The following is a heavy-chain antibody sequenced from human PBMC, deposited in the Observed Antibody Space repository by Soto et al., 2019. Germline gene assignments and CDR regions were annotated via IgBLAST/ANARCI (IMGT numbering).Heavy chain of an antibody. V-gene: IGHV2-5*01. D-gene: IGHD5-12*01. Sequence: SGPTLVNPTQTLTLTCTFSGFSLNTYAVDVAWVRQPPGKALEWLTLIYYNDDRRFSPSLKTRLTITGDTSKNQVDLSLTNVDPGDTATYFCAHSDGGYEIIYFDFWGQGIPVTVSS. CDR3: AHSDGGYEIIYFDF. CDR2: IYYNDDR. CDR1: GFSLNTYAVD. J-gene: IGHJ4*02.